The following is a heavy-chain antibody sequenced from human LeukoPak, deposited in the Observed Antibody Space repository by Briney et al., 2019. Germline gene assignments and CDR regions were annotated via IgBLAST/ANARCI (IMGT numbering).Heavy chain of an antibody. D-gene: IGHD3-16*01. CDR3: AKDLTTLGVTTTYYFDY. CDR1: GFTFSSYG. Sequence: PGGSLRLSCAASGFTFSSYGMHWVRQAPGKGLEWVAFVRYDGSNKYYADSVKGRFTISRDNSKNTLYLQMNSLRAEDTAVYYCAKDLTTLGVTTTYYFDYWGQGTLVTVSS. CDR2: VRYDGSNK. V-gene: IGHV3-30*02. J-gene: IGHJ4*02.